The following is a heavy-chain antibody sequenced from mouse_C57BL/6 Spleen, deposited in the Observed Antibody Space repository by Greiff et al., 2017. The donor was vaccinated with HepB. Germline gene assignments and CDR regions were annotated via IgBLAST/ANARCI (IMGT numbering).Heavy chain of an antibody. CDR1: GYTFTSYW. CDR3: ARSSDGPYAMDY. V-gene: IGHV1-69*01. J-gene: IGHJ4*01. CDR2: IDPSDSYT. Sequence: QVQLQQPGAELVMPGASVKLSCKASGYTFTSYWMHWVKQRPGQGLEWIGEIDPSDSYTNYNQKFKGKSTLTVDKSSSTAYMQLSSLTSEDSAVYYCARSSDGPYAMDYWGQGTSVTVSS. D-gene: IGHD2-3*01.